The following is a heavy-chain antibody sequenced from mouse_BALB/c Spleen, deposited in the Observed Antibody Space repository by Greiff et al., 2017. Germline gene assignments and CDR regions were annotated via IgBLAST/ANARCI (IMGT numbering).Heavy chain of an antibody. J-gene: IGHJ1*01. Sequence: EVQGVESGGGLVKPGGSLKLSCAASGFTFSSYAMSWVRQTPEKRLEWVASISSGGSTYYPDSVKGRFTISRDNARNILYLQMSSLRSEDTAMYYCARGGYRYDVYWYFDVWGAGTTVTVSS. CDR1: GFTFSSYA. D-gene: IGHD2-14*01. CDR3: ARGGYRYDVYWYFDV. CDR2: ISSGGST. V-gene: IGHV5-6-5*01.